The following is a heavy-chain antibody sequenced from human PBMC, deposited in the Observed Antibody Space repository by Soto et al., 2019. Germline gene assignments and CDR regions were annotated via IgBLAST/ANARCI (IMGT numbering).Heavy chain of an antibody. CDR3: AKDLAPSPLYSGSYLNPDPRDY. CDR2: ISSSGGST. Sequence: PGGSLRLSCAASGFTFSSYSMNWVRQAPGKGLEWVSSISSSGGSTYYADSVKGRFTISRDNAKNTLYLQMNSLRAEDTAVYYCAKDLAPSPLYSGSYLNPDPRDYWGQGTLVTVSS. J-gene: IGHJ4*02. D-gene: IGHD1-26*01. CDR1: GFTFSSYS. V-gene: IGHV3-48*01.